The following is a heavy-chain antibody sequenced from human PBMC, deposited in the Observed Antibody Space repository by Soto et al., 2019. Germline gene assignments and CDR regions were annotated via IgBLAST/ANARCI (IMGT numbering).Heavy chain of an antibody. CDR2: IYYSGST. CDR1: GGSISSYY. V-gene: IGHV4-59*01. CDR3: ARTTRIAAAGTPYYYYYYYMDV. J-gene: IGHJ6*03. Sequence: SETLSLTCTVSGGSISSYYWSWIRQPPGKGLEWIGYIYYSGSTNYNPSLKSRVTISVDTSKNQFSLKLSYVTAADTAVYYCARTTRIAAAGTPYYYYYYYMDVWGKGTTVTVSS. D-gene: IGHD6-13*01.